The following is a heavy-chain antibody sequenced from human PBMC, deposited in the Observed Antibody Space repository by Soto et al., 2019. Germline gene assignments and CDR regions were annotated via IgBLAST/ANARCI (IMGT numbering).Heavy chain of an antibody. V-gene: IGHV4-30-2*01. CDR1: GGYISSGGYS. Sequence: SETLSLTCAVSGGYISSGGYSWSWIRQPPGKGLEWLGYIYHSGSTYYNPSLKSRVTISVDRSKNQFSLKLSCVTAADTAVYYRARAGGLGPMPGDKWGKGTSVTVCS. D-gene: IGHD3-16*01. CDR3: ARAGGLGPMPGDK. J-gene: IGHJ1*01. CDR2: IYHSGST.